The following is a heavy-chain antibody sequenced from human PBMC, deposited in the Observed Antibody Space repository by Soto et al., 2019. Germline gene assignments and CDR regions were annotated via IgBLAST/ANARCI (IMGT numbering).Heavy chain of an antibody. J-gene: IGHJ4*02. V-gene: IGHV3-7*03. D-gene: IGHD1-26*01. CDR2: IKQDGSEK. CDR1: GFTFSSYW. Sequence: PGGSLRLSCAASGFTFSSYWMSWVRQAPGKGLEWVANIKQDGSEKYYVDSVKGLFTISRDNAKNSLYLQMNSLRAEDTAVYYCAREGTIVGATTASWYFDYWGQGTLVTVSS. CDR3: AREGTIVGATTASWYFDY.